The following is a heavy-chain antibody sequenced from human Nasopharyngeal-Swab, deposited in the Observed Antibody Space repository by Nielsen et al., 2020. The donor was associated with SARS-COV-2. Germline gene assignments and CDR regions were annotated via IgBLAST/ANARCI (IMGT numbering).Heavy chain of an antibody. CDR1: GDSIRTYY. J-gene: IGHJ4*02. V-gene: IGHV4-59*12. Sequence: GSLRLSCTVSGDSIRTYYLNWIRQPPGKGLEWIGSIYYSGSTNYNPSLKSRVTISVDMSKNQFSLKLSSVAAADTAVYYCAREVVGGLVDSWGQGTLVTVSS. CDR3: AREVVGGLVDS. D-gene: IGHD1-26*01. CDR2: IYYSGST.